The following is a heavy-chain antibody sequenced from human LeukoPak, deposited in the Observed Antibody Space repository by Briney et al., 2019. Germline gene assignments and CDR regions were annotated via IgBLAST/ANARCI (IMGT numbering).Heavy chain of an antibody. CDR2: ISANTGKT. J-gene: IGHJ1*01. D-gene: IGHD2-8*01. CDR3: AKVAGDRMVY. CDR1: GYTFATYG. Sequence: ASVTVSCKASGYTFATYGFCWVRQAPGHGLEWMGWISANTGKTDYAQKFQGRVTMTTDTSTSTAYMELRSLRPDATAVYYCAKVAGDRMVYWGQGTVHTLSS. V-gene: IGHV1-18*01.